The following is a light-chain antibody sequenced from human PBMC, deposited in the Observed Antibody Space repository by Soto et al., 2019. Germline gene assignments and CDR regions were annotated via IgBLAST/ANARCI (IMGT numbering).Light chain of an antibody. CDR2: GAS. J-gene: IGKJ4*01. CDR3: QQYGRSLT. Sequence: EIVLTQSPCTLSLPPGERATLSCRTSQSVSSNYVAWYQQNPGQAPRLLLYGASSSATGIPDRFSGSGSATYFTLTTSRLEPEDFAVYYCQQYGRSLTFGGGTKVEIK. V-gene: IGKV3-20*01. CDR1: QSVSSNY.